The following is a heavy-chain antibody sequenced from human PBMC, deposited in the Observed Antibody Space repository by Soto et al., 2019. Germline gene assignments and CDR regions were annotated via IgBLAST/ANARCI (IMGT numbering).Heavy chain of an antibody. V-gene: IGHV3-23*01. CDR3: AKGYSSSWYFDY. D-gene: IGHD6-13*01. J-gene: IGHJ4*02. Sequence: GGSLRLSCAPSGFTFSSYAMSWVRQAPGKGLEWVSAISGSGGSTYYADSVKGRFTISRDNSKNTLYLQMNSLRAEDTAVYYCAKGYSSSWYFDYWGQGTLVTSPQ. CDR2: ISGSGGST. CDR1: GFTFSSYA.